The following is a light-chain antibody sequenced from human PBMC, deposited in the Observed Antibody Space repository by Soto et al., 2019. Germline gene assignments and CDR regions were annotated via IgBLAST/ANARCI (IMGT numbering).Light chain of an antibody. J-gene: IGKJ4*01. Sequence: EIVLTQSPATLSLSPGERATLSCRASQSVGSYFAWYQQKPGQAPRLLIYDASNRATGIPARFGGSGSGTDFTLTISSLEPEDFAVYYCQQRSNWPPTFGGGTKVEIK. CDR2: DAS. CDR3: QQRSNWPPT. CDR1: QSVGSY. V-gene: IGKV3-11*01.